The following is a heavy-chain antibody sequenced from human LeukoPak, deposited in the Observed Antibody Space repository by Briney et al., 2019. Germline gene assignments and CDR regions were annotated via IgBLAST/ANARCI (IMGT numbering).Heavy chain of an antibody. Sequence: PGGSLRLSCAASGFSFSSYGMHWVRQARGKGLEWVAVIWYDGSNKYYADSVKGRFTILSDNSKNTLYLQMNNLRAEDTAVYYCAKDLRFGELAPFDYWGQGTLVTVCS. J-gene: IGHJ4*02. CDR2: IWYDGSNK. D-gene: IGHD3-10*01. V-gene: IGHV3-33*06. CDR3: AKDLRFGELAPFDY. CDR1: GFSFSSYG.